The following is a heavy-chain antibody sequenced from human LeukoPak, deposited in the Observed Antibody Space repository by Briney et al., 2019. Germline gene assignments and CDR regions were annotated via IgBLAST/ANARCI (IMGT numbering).Heavy chain of an antibody. CDR3: AKGIQLSTWEDAFDI. CDR1: GFTFSSYW. CDR2: IKQDGSEK. Sequence: PGGSLRLSCAASGFTFSSYWMSWVRQAPGKGLEWVANIKQDGSEKYYVDSVKGRFTISRDNAKNSLYLQMNSLRAEDMALYYCAKGIQLSTWEDAFDIWGQGTMVTVSS. V-gene: IGHV3-7*03. J-gene: IGHJ3*02. D-gene: IGHD5-18*01.